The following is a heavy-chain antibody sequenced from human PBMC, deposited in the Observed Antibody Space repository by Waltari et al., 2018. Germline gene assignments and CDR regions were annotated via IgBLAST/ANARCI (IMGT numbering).Heavy chain of an antibody. CDR2: VHQSGQS. CDR3: ASDRGRGLYLDS. V-gene: IGHV4-4*02. D-gene: IGHD2-15*01. CDR1: GDSISNNFF. Sequence: QVQLQESGPGLVKPSGTLSLTCTVSGDSISNNFFWSWVRQSPGKGLEWIGQVHQSGQSNYNPSLESRFTVSMATSKNQFSLKMTSVTAADTAIYYCASDRGRGLYLDSWGQGTLVTVSP. J-gene: IGHJ4*02.